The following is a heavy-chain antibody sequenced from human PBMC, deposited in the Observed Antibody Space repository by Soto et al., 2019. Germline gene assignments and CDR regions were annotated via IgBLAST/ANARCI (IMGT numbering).Heavy chain of an antibody. CDR2: ISSSSRYI. CDR1: GLTFSSYS. CDR3: ARDRLVAATSAPPYCYYGMDV. D-gene: IGHD2-15*01. J-gene: IGHJ6*02. V-gene: IGHV3-21*01. Sequence: GGSLRLSCATSGLTFSSYSMNWVRQAPGMGLEWVSSISSSSRYIYYAASVRGRFTISRDNAKNSLYLQINSLRAEDTAVYYCARDRLVAATSAPPYCYYGMDVWGQGTTVTVSS.